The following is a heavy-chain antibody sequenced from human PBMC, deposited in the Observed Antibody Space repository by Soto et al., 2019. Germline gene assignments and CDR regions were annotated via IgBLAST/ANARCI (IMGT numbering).Heavy chain of an antibody. V-gene: IGHV3-23*01. D-gene: IGHD3-22*01. CDR3: ARGRYLDSSDYWVANLPFDH. CDR2: ISRSGRGSA. J-gene: IGHJ4*02. Sequence: EVQLLESGGALVQPGGSLRLSCAASGFTFNSYVMTWVRQAPGEGLEWVSSISRSGRGSAYYADSVKGRFTICRDNSENTLFLQMNNLRDEDTALYYCARGRYLDSSDYWVANLPFDHWGLGTLVTVSS. CDR1: GFTFNSYV.